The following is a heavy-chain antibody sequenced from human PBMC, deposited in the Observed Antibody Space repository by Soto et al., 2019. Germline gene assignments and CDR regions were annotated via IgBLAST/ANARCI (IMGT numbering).Heavy chain of an antibody. CDR1: GGSISSGGYY. CDR2: IYYSGST. V-gene: IGHV4-31*03. D-gene: IGHD2-15*01. J-gene: IGHJ5*02. Sequence: SETLSLTCTVSGGSISSGGYYWSWIRQHPGKGLEWIGYIYYSGSTYYNPSLKSRVTISVDTSKNQFSLKLSSVTAADTAVYYCARVPSYCSGGSCYLAYNWFDPWGQGTLVTVSS. CDR3: ARVPSYCSGGSCYLAYNWFDP.